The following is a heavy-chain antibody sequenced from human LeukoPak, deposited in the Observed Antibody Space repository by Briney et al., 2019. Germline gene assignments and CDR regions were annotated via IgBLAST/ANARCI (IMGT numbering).Heavy chain of an antibody. CDR2: INPNSGGT. V-gene: IGHV1-2*02. D-gene: IGHD6-13*01. J-gene: IGHJ4*02. CDR1: GYTFTGYY. CDR3: ARDRVGSSWSFDY. Sequence: ASVTVSCKASGYTFTGYYMHWVRQATGQGLEWMGWINPNSGGTNYAQKFQGRVTMTRDTSISTAYMELSRLRSDDTAVYYCARDRVGSSWSFDYWGQGTLVTVSS.